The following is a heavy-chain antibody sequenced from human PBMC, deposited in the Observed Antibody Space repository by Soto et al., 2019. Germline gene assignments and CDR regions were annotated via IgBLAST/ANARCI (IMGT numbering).Heavy chain of an antibody. D-gene: IGHD3-10*01. CDR2: INPSGGST. Sequence: GASVKVSCKASGYTFTSYYMHWVRQAPGQGLEWMGIINPSGGSTSYAQKFQGRVTMTRDTSTSTVYMELSSLRSEDTAVYYCARCFGELLCYYYYGMDVWGQGTTVTVSS. CDR1: GYTFTSYY. CDR3: ARCFGELLCYYYYGMDV. J-gene: IGHJ6*02. V-gene: IGHV1-46*01.